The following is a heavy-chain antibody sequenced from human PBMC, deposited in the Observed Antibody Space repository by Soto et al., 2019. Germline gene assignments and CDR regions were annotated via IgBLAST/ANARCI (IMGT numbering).Heavy chain of an antibody. CDR2: ISGSGGST. Sequence: HPGGPLRLSCAASGFTFSSNAMSWVRQAPGKGQEWVSAISGSGGSTYYADSVKGRFTISRDNSKNTLYLKMQSLRSQYTAGCCCAKGSETLDYWRQGTLVSVTS. J-gene: IGHJ4*02. V-gene: IGHV3-23*01. CDR1: GFTFSSNA. CDR3: AKGSETLDY.